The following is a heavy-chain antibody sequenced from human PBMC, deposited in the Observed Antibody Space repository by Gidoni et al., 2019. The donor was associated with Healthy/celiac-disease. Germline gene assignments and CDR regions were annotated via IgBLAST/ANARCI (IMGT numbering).Heavy chain of an antibody. Sequence: QVQLVQSGAEVKKPGASVKVSCKASGYTFTGYYMHWVRQAPGQGLEWMGWINPNSGGTNYAQKFQGWVTMTRDTSISTAYMELSRLRSDDTAVYYCARESTIAVAGTDLLSDAFDIWGQGTMVTVSS. CDR3: ARESTIAVAGTDLLSDAFDI. V-gene: IGHV1-2*04. D-gene: IGHD6-19*01. J-gene: IGHJ3*02. CDR1: GYTFTGYY. CDR2: INPNSGGT.